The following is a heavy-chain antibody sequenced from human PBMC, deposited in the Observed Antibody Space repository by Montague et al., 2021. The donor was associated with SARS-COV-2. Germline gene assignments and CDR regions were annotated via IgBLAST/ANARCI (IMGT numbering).Heavy chain of an antibody. CDR3: ARDLAYCCAACYSKGGFDP. J-gene: IGHJ5*02. V-gene: IGHV4-61*01. CDR1: GGSVSSGTYY. Sequence: SETLSLTCTVSGGSVSSGTYYWSWIRQPAGKGLEWIGYIYYSGSTDYNPSLKSRVTLSVDTSKNQFSLKLSSVTAADTAVYYGARDLAYCCAACYSKGGFDPWGQGTLVTVSS. CDR2: IYYSGST. D-gene: IGHD2-21*02.